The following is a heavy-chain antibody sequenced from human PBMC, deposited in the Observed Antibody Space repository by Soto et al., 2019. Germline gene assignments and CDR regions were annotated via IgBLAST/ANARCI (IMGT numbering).Heavy chain of an antibody. Sequence: QVQLVESGGGVVQPGRSLRLSCAASGFTFSSYGMHWVRQAPGKGLEWVAVISYDGSNKNYADSVKGRFTISRDNSKNTQYLQMNSLRAEDTAVYYCAKEVWSGPMDVWGQETTVTVSS. CDR3: AKEVWSGPMDV. D-gene: IGHD3-3*01. CDR1: GFTFSSYG. V-gene: IGHV3-30*18. CDR2: ISYDGSNK. J-gene: IGHJ6*02.